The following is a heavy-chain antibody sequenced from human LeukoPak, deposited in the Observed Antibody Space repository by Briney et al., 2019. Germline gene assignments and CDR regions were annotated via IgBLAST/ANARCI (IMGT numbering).Heavy chain of an antibody. J-gene: IGHJ3*02. V-gene: IGHV3-66*02. CDR2: IYSGGSA. CDR1: GFTVSRSY. Sequence: PGGSLRLSCAASGFTVSRSYLTWVRQAPGKGLDWVSIIYSGGSASYADSVRGRFTISRDKTKNTLYLQMNSLRAEDTAVYYCARGGGCSGTNCYIDAIDIWGQGTVVTVSS. D-gene: IGHD2-2*01. CDR3: ARGGGCSGTNCYIDAIDI.